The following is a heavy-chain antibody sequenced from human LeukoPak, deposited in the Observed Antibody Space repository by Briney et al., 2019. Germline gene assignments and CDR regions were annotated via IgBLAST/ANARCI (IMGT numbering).Heavy chain of an antibody. V-gene: IGHV3-21*01. D-gene: IGHD3-16*02. CDR1: GFTFSSYS. CDR2: ISSSSSYI. J-gene: IGHJ4*02. CDR3: ASEGQGSYLLRDY. Sequence: GGSLRLSCAASGFTFSSYSMNWVRQAPGKGLEWVSSISSSSSYIYYADSVKGRFTISRDNAKNSLYLQMNSLRAEDTAVYYCASEGQGSYLLRDYWAREPWSPSPQ.